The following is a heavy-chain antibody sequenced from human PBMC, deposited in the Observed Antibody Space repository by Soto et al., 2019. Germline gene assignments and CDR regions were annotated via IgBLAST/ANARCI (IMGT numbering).Heavy chain of an antibody. J-gene: IGHJ4*02. V-gene: IGHV4-34*01. D-gene: IGHD3-22*01. CDR1: GGSFSGYY. CDR3: ARAPYYYDSSGYYYARGFDY. CDR2: INHSGST. Sequence: SETLSLTCAVYGGSFSGYYWSWIRQPPGKGLEWIGEINHSGSTNYNPSLKSRVTISVDTSKNQFSLKLSSVTAADTAVYYCARAPYYYDSSGYYYARGFDYCGQGTLVTVSS.